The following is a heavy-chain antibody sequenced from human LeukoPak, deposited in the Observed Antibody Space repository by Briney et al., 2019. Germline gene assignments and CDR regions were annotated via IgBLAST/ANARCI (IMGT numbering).Heavy chain of an antibody. CDR2: IDWDDDK. CDR3: ARMSYGYYFDY. D-gene: IGHD2-2*03. J-gene: IGHJ4*02. CDR1: GFSLRTSGMC. V-gene: IGHV2-70*11. Sequence: SGPTLVNPTQTLTLTCTFPGFSLRTSGMCVRWIRQPPGTALEWLARIDWDDDKYYSTSLKTRLTISKDTSKNQVVLTMTNMDPVDTATYYCARMSYGYYFDYWGQGTLVTVSS.